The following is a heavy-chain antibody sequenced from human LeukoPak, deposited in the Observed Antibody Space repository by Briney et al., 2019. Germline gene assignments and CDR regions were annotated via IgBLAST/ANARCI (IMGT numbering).Heavy chain of an antibody. CDR2: ISAYNGNT. CDR1: GYTFTSYG. CDR3: ARDVFSDIVVVPAYYYYYMDV. Sequence: GASVKVSCKASGYTFTSYGISWVRQAPGQGLEWMGWISAYNGNTNYAQKLQGRVTITTDESTSTAYMELSSLRSEDTAVYYCARDVFSDIVVVPAYYYYYMDVWGKGTTVTVSS. J-gene: IGHJ6*03. D-gene: IGHD2-2*01. V-gene: IGHV1-18*01.